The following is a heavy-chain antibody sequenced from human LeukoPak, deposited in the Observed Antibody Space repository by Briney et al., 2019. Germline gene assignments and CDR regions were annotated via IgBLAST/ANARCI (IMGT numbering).Heavy chain of an antibody. D-gene: IGHD3-3*01. V-gene: IGHV3-23*01. J-gene: IGHJ2*01. Sequence: GGSLRLSCAASGFTFSTYAMSWVRQAPGKGLEWVSAISDGGTYYADSVKGRFTISRASSKNTLYLQMNSLRAEDTALYYCAKDRISGDPKFFDLWGRGTLVTVSS. CDR3: AKDRISGDPKFFDL. CDR1: GFTFSTYA. CDR2: ISDGGT.